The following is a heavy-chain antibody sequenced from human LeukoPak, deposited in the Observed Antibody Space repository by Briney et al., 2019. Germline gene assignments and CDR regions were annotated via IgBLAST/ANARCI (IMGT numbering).Heavy chain of an antibody. V-gene: IGHV3-48*02. CDR2: ISSSSSTI. CDR3: ARLGSGSYYTAWFDY. CDR1: GFTFSSYS. Sequence: GGSLRLSCAASGFTFSSYSMNWVRQAPGKGLEWVSYISSSSSTIYYADSVKVRFTISRDNAKNSLYLQMNSLRDEDTAVYYCARLGSGSYYTAWFDYWGQGTLATVSS. J-gene: IGHJ4*02. D-gene: IGHD3-10*01.